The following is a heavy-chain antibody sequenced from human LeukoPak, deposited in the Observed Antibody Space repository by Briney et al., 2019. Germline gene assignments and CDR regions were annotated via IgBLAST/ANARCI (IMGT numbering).Heavy chain of an antibody. CDR2: IWYDGSNK. J-gene: IGHJ4*02. D-gene: IGHD3-3*01. Sequence: PGRSLRLSCAASGFTFSSYAMHWVRQAPGKGLEWVAVIWYDGSNKYYADSVKGRFTISRDNSKNTLYLQMNSLRAEDTAVYYCAREGGVVATYYFDYWGQGTLVTVSS. V-gene: IGHV3-33*08. CDR3: AREGGVVATYYFDY. CDR1: GFTFSSYA.